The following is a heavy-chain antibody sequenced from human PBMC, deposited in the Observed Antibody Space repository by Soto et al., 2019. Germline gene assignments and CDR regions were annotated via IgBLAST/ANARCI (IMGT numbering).Heavy chain of an antibody. Sequence: EVRLVESGGGLVKPGGSLRVSCAASGFNFNTYSMNWVRQAPGKGLEWVSSISSSSDYIYYADSMKGRVTISRDNAKNSLFLDMNSLTGEDTAVYYCARARVYATGPLDFWGQGTLVTVSS. V-gene: IGHV3-21*02. J-gene: IGHJ4*02. CDR1: GFNFNTYS. D-gene: IGHD6-13*01. CDR2: ISSSSDYI. CDR3: ARARVYATGPLDF.